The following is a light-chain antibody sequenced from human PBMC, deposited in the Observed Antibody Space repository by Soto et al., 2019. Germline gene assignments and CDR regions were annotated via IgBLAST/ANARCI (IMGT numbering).Light chain of an antibody. J-gene: IGLJ2*01. CDR3: GSYTKSSTVV. CDR2: DVT. Sequence: QSALTQPASVSGSPGQSISISCTGTSSDVGGYNYVSWYQQHPGKAPKLMIYDVTNRPSGVSSRFSGSKSANTASLTISGLQAENEADYYCGSYTKSSTVVFGGGTQLTVL. V-gene: IGLV2-14*01. CDR1: SSDVGGYNY.